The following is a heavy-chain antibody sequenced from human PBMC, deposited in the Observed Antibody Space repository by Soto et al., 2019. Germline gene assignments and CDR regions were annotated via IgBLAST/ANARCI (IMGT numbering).Heavy chain of an antibody. D-gene: IGHD2-2*01. V-gene: IGHV1-18*01. J-gene: IGHJ5*02. CDR2: ISAYNGNT. Sequence: ASVKVSCKASGYTFTSYGISWVRQAPGQGLEWMGWISAYNGNTNYAQKLQGRVTMTTDTSTSTAYMELRSLRSDDTAVYYCARSDCISTSCYVHWFDPWGQGTLVTVSS. CDR1: GYTFTSYG. CDR3: ARSDCISTSCYVHWFDP.